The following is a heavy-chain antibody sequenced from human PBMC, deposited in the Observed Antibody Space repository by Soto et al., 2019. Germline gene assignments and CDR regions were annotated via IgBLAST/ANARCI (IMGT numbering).Heavy chain of an antibody. CDR1: GGSISSGGYS. CDR3: ASASGDLVYYYGMDV. V-gene: IGHV4-30-2*01. Sequence: SETLSLTCAVSGGSISSGGYSWSWIRQPPGKGLEWIGYIYHSGSTYYNPSLKSRVTISVDRSKNQFSLKLSSVTAADTAVYYCASASGDLVYYYGMDVWGQGTTVTAP. CDR2: IYHSGST. D-gene: IGHD7-27*01. J-gene: IGHJ6*02.